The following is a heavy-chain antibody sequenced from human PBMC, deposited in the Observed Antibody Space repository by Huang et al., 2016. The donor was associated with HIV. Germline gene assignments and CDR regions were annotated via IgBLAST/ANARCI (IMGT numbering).Heavy chain of an antibody. CDR1: GTSMTSSTFY. V-gene: IGHV4-39*02. CDR3: AREVRSVDTDRPDGYYYRGLDV. D-gene: IGHD2-2*03. CDR2: VYLLGNT. Sequence: QLRESGPGLVTPSETLSLTCSAFGTSMTSSTFYWGWFRQPPGRGLEGIGSVYLLGNTYDNPSLKSRVTISRDTANKQYSMRLTSVTAADTAVYFCAREVRSVDTDRPDGYYYRGLDVWGQGTTVIVSS. J-gene: IGHJ6*02.